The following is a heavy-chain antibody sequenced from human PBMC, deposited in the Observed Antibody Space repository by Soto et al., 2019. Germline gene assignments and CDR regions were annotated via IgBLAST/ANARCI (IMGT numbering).Heavy chain of an antibody. J-gene: IGHJ4*02. CDR2: IYSSGNT. CDR3: ARVAPNCGGDCYDW. D-gene: IGHD2-21*02. V-gene: IGHV4-59*01. Sequence: PSETLSLTCTVSNGSINGYYWSWIRQPPGKGLEWIAYIYSSGNTSYNPSLKSRVSISVDASNNQFSLKVRSVTAADTAVYYCARVAPNCGGDCYDWWGQGTLVTVSS. CDR1: NGSINGYY.